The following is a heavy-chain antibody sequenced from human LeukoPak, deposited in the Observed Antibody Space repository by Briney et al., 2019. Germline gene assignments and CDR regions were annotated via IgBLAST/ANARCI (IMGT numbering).Heavy chain of an antibody. CDR1: GGSISSSSYY. CDR2: IYYSGST. Sequence: PSETLSLTCTVSGGSISSSSYYWGWIRQPPGKGLEWIGSIYYSGSTYYNPSLKSRVTISVDTSKNQFSLKLSSVTAADTAVYYCARHPVSGGLVSDAFDIWGQGTMVTVSS. CDR3: ARHPVSGGLVSDAFDI. V-gene: IGHV4-39*01. J-gene: IGHJ3*02. D-gene: IGHD1-26*01.